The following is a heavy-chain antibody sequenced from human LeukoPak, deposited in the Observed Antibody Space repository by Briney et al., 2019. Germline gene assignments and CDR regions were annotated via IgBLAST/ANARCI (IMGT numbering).Heavy chain of an antibody. CDR1: GYTFTSYY. D-gene: IGHD3-9*01. CDR2: INPSGGST. Sequence: ASVKVSCKASGYTFTSYYMHWVRQAPGQGLEWMGIINPSGGSTSYAQKFQGRVTMTRDMSTSTVYMELSSLRSEDTAVYYCARETRGYYDILTGYYTSGNWFDPWGQGTLVTVSS. V-gene: IGHV1-46*01. J-gene: IGHJ5*02. CDR3: ARETRGYYDILTGYYTSGNWFDP.